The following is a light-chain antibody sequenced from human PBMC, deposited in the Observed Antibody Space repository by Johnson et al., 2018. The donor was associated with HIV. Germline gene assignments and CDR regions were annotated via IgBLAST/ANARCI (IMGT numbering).Light chain of an antibody. Sequence: HSVLTQPPSVSAAPGQKVTISCSGSSSNIGNNYVSWYQQLPGGAPKLLIYENNKRPSGIPDRFSGSKSGTSATLGITPLQPGDEADYYCGTWDSSLSTYIFGSGTKVTVL. CDR1: SSNIGNNY. CDR2: ENN. CDR3: GTWDSSLSTYI. V-gene: IGLV1-51*02. J-gene: IGLJ1*01.